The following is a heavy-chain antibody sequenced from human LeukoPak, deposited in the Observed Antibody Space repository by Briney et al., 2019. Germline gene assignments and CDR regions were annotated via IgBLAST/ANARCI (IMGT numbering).Heavy chain of an antibody. Sequence: SETLSLTCTVSGASLRSSVYYWGWIRQPPGKGLEWIGSISDSGSTYYNTSLKSRLTISVDTSKSQFSLKLSSVTAADTAVYYCARGLVLWRKYYYGSGSSQPRFDPWGQGTLVTVSS. CDR1: GASLRSSVYY. CDR3: ARGLVLWRKYYYGSGSSQPRFDP. J-gene: IGHJ5*02. CDR2: ISDSGST. D-gene: IGHD3-10*01. V-gene: IGHV4-39*01.